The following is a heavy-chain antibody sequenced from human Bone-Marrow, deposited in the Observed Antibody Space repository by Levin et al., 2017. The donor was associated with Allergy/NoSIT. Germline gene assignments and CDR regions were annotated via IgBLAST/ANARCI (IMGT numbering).Heavy chain of an antibody. CDR2: IYHRGTT. D-gene: IGHD3-10*01. CDR1: GGSLSPHY. CDR3: AREPDHYGSGYFDP. V-gene: IGHV4-59*11. Sequence: SQTLSLPCSVSGGSLSPHYWSWIRQTPGEELEWIGYIYHRGTTLYNPSLKSRVTISVDTSLNQFSLKLSSVTAADTAIYYCAREPDHYGSGYFDPWGQGTLVTVSS. J-gene: IGHJ5*02.